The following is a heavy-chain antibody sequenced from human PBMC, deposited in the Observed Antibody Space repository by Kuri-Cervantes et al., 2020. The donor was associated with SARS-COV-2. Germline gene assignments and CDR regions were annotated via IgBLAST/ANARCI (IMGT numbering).Heavy chain of an antibody. D-gene: IGHD4-17*01. Sequence: GGSLRLSCRGSGYSFTNYWIAWVRQMPGKGLEWMGIIYPGDSDTKHSPSFQGQVTISADKSISTAFLQWSSLKASDTAMYYCARRAYGEQVDYYYMDVWGKGTTVTVSS. CDR2: IYPGDSDT. J-gene: IGHJ6*03. V-gene: IGHV5-51*01. CDR1: GYSFTNYW. CDR3: ARRAYGEQVDYYYMDV.